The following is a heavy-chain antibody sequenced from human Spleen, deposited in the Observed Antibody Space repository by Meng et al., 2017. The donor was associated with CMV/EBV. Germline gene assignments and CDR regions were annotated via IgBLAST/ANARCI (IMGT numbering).Heavy chain of an antibody. J-gene: IGHJ4*02. CDR2: INPDSGGT. CDR1: GYTFTNPY. D-gene: IGHD3-16*01. CDR3: ARGWGTYYFDY. Sequence: SCKASGYTFTNPYVHWVRQAPGQGLEWMGWINPDSGGTNYAQKFQARVTMTRDTSISAAYMELSRLRSDDTALYYCARGWGTYYFDYWGQGVLVTVSS. V-gene: IGHV1-2*02.